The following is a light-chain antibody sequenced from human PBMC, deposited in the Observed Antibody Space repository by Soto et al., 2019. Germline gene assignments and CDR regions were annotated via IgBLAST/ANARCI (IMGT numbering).Light chain of an antibody. CDR1: SSDVGGYND. CDR3: CSYAGSDSYV. J-gene: IGLJ1*01. V-gene: IGLV2-11*01. Sequence: QSALTQPLSVSGSPGHSVTISCTGTSSDVGGYNDVSGYEQHPVNAPKLMIYDVSKRPSGVPDRFSGSKSGNTASLTISGLQAEDEADYYCCSYAGSDSYVFGTGTKGTVL. CDR2: DVS.